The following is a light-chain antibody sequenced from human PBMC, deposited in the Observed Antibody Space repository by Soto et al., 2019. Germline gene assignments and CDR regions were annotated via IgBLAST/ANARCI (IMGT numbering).Light chain of an antibody. CDR3: PQSYSTPFT. CDR2: AAS. CDR1: QSISNY. V-gene: IGKV1-39*01. J-gene: IGKJ3*01. Sequence: DIQMTQSPSSLSASVGDIVTITCRASQSISNYLNWYQQKRGKASKLLVYAASSLQSGVPSRFSGSGSGTDITLTISSLQPEDFATYDCPQSYSTPFTFGPGTKVDIK.